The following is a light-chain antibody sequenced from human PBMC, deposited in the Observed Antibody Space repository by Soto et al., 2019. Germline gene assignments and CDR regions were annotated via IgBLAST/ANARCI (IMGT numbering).Light chain of an antibody. CDR3: QQSYNTPVK. CDR2: AAS. V-gene: IGKV1-39*01. J-gene: IGKJ1*01. Sequence: DIQMTQSPSSLSASIGDRVTIGCRASPNIDTYVSWYQHKPGKAPKLLIYAASTLEPGVPSRFSGSGSWTDFTLTISSLEPEDLATYYCQQSYNTPVKFGQGTKVEI. CDR1: PNIDTY.